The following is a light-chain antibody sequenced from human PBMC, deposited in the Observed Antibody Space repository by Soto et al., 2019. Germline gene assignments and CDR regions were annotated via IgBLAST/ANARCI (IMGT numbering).Light chain of an antibody. J-gene: IGKJ4*01. CDR2: DAS. V-gene: IGKV3-11*01. Sequence: ESLLTQAPATLSLYPGERANLSCRASQSVSSYLAWYQQKPGQAPRLLIYDASNRATGIPARFSGSGSGTDFTLTISSLEPEDFAVYYCQQRSNWLTFGGGTKVDIK. CDR3: QQRSNWLT. CDR1: QSVSSY.